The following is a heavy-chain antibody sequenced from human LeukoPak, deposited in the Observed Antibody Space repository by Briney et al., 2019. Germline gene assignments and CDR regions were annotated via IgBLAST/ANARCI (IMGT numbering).Heavy chain of an antibody. CDR2: ILYDGSHE. Sequence: GGSLRLSCAASGFTFSSYSMHWVRQAPGKGLEWVANILYDGSHEFYADSVKGRFTISRHNAKNSLYLQMNSLRAEDTAVYYCARAYDNYYYYYMDVWGKGTTVTISS. CDR1: GFTFSSYS. CDR3: ARAYDNYYYYYMDV. D-gene: IGHD3-9*01. V-gene: IGHV3-30*04. J-gene: IGHJ6*03.